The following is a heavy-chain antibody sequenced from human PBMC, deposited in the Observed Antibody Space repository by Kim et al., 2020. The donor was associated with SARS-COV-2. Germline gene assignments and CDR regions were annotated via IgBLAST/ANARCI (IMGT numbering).Heavy chain of an antibody. Sequence: HSVKSRFPIAKDNSKNTLHLQMNSPRPEDTAIYYCAKTSSTFKFPTWGQGTLVTVSS. D-gene: IGHD2-21*01. CDR3: AKTSSTFKFPT. J-gene: IGHJ1*01. V-gene: IGHV3-23*01.